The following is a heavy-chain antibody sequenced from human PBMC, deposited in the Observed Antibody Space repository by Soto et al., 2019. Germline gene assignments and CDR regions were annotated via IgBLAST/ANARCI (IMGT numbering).Heavy chain of an antibody. D-gene: IGHD6-13*01. J-gene: IGHJ3*02. Sequence: QVQLVQSGAEVKKPGSSVKVSCKASGGTFSSYAISWVRQAPGQGLEWMGGIIPIFGTANYAQKFQGRVKITADESTSTAYMELSSLRSEDTAVYYCARELDIAAAGPDAFDIWGQGTMVTVSS. CDR2: IIPIFGTA. CDR3: ARELDIAAAGPDAFDI. V-gene: IGHV1-69*01. CDR1: GGTFSSYA.